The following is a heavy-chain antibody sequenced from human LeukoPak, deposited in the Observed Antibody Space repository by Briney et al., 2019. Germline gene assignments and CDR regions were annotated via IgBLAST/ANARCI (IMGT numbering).Heavy chain of an antibody. CDR1: VGSVTSTNW. CDR3: AREGGFYRPLDY. J-gene: IGHJ4*02. V-gene: IGHV4-4*02. CDR2: VHLDGRT. D-gene: IGHD3-3*01. Sequence: SETLSLTCDESVGSVTSTNWWTWVRQPPGKGLEGIGVVHLDGRTNYNPSLKSRLIMSVDLPETHISLKLTSVTAADTAVYYCAREGGFYRPLDYSGQGTLVTVSS.